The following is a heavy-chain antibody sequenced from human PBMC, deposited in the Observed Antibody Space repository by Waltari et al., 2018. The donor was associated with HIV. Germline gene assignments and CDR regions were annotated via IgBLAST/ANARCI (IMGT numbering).Heavy chain of an antibody. J-gene: IGHJ4*02. V-gene: IGHV1-2*02. D-gene: IGHD6-6*01. CDR3: ATALYSSSSAGSIDY. CDR2: INPNSGGT. CDR1: GYTFTAYY. Sequence: QVQLVQSGAEVKKPGASVKVPCKASGYTFTAYYMPWVRQAPGQGLEWMGWINPNSGGTNYAQKFQGRVTMTRDTSISTAYMELSRLRSDDTAVYYCATALYSSSSAGSIDYWGQGTLVTVSS.